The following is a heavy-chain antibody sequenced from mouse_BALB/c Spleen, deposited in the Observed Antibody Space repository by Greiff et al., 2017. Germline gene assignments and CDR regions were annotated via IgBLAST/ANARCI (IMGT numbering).Heavy chain of an antibody. V-gene: IGHV2-3*01. Sequence: VQLQQSGPGLVAPSQSLSITCTASGFSLTSYGVSWVRQPPGKGLEWLGVICGDGSTNYHSAIISRLSTSKDNSKSQVFLRLNSLQTDDTATYYCAKGGYDGYFWFAYWGPGTLVTVSA. CDR3: AKGGYDGYFWFAY. CDR1: GFSLTSYG. D-gene: IGHD2-3*01. J-gene: IGHJ3*01. CDR2: ICGDGST.